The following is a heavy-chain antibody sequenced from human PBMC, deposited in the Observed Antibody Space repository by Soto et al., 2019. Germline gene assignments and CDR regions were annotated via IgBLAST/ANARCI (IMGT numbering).Heavy chain of an antibody. CDR3: ARESTGTTSMDV. V-gene: IGHV1-8*01. Sequence: QVQLVQSGAEVKKPGASVKVSCKASGYTFTSYDINWVRQATGQGLEWMGWMNPNSGNTGYAQKFQGRVTMTRNTSIRTAYMELSSLRSEYTAVYYWARESTGTTSMDVWGQGTTVTVSS. CDR2: MNPNSGNT. CDR1: GYTFTSYD. D-gene: IGHD1-1*01. J-gene: IGHJ6*02.